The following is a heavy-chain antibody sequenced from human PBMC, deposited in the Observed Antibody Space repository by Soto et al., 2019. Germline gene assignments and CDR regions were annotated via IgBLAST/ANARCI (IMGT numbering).Heavy chain of an antibody. V-gene: IGHV4-30-4*01. CDR2: IYYSGST. CDR3: ARLGGSFAVPHFDH. CDR1: GGSISSGDYY. J-gene: IGHJ4*02. D-gene: IGHD1-26*01. Sequence: SETLSLTCTVSGGSISSGDYYWSWIRQPPGKGLEWIGYIYYSGSTYYNPSLKSRVTLSVDTSKNQFSLKLSSVTAADTAVYFCARLGGSFAVPHFDHWGQGTLVTVSS.